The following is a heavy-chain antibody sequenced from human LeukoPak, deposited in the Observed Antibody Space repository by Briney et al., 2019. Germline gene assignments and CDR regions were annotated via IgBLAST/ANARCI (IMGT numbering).Heavy chain of an antibody. Sequence: SETLSLTCTVSGDSITGYYWGWIRQPPGKGLEWIGSIHYSGSTNYNPSLKSRVTISVDTSKNQFSLKLSSVTAADTAVYYCARNGHYSLDYWGQGTLVTVSS. V-gene: IGHV4-39*07. CDR1: GDSITGYY. D-gene: IGHD3-10*01. CDR3: ARNGHYSLDY. J-gene: IGHJ4*02. CDR2: IHYSGST.